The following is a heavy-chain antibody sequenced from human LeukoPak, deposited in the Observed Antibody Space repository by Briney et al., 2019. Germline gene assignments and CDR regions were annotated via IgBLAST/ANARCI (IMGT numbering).Heavy chain of an antibody. J-gene: IGHJ4*02. CDR3: AILPGYSSGWYEVNY. CDR1: GFTLSSYA. D-gene: IGHD6-13*01. CDR2: ISGSGGST. Sequence: PGGSLRLSCAASGFTLSSYAMSWVRQAPGEGLEWDSCISGSGGSTYYADSVKGRFTISRDNSRNTLYLQMNSPRAEDTAVYYCAILPGYSSGWYEVNYWGQGTLVTVSS. V-gene: IGHV3-23*01.